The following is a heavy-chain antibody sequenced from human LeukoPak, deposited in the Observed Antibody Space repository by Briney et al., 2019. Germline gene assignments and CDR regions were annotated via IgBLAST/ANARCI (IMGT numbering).Heavy chain of an antibody. D-gene: IGHD6-19*01. V-gene: IGHV3-7*01. CDR1: RLTFSNYL. CDR3: ARENAYSSGRYSHPEVTDAADY. J-gene: IGHJ4*02. Sequence: GGSLRLSCAASRLTFSNYLMTWVRQAPGKGLEWVANINQDGSEKYYVDSVKGRFTISRDNAKNSLYLQMNSLRAEDTAVYYCARENAYSSGRYSHPEVTDAADYWGQGTLVTVSS. CDR2: INQDGSEK.